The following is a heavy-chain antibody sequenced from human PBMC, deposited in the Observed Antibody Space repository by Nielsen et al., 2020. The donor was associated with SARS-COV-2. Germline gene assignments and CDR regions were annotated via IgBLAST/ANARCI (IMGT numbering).Heavy chain of an antibody. V-gene: IGHV3-23*05. J-gene: IGHJ4*02. D-gene: IGHD6-19*01. CDR3: ANGHSLSGWIGAYFYDF. CDR1: GFTRRSYA. CDR2: IDSGTTT. Sequence: GESLKISCAASGFTRRSYAINWVRQAPGKRLEWIATIDSGTTTLYAESVKGRFSVSRDSSNNTVFLLMETLRAEDTAKYYCANGHSLSGWIGAYFYDFWGQGTQVTVSS.